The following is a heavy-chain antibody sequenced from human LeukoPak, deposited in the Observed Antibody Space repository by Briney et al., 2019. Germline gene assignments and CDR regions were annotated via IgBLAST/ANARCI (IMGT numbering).Heavy chain of an antibody. Sequence: GGSLRLSCAASGFTFRTYAMSWVRQAPGKGLEWVSAISGSGGSTYYADSVKGRFTISRDNSKNTLYLQMNSLRAEDTAVYYCAKRRMNIVVVPAAFDYWGQGTLVTVSS. CDR3: AKRRMNIVVVPAAFDY. J-gene: IGHJ4*02. CDR2: ISGSGGST. CDR1: GFTFRTYA. D-gene: IGHD2-2*01. V-gene: IGHV3-23*01.